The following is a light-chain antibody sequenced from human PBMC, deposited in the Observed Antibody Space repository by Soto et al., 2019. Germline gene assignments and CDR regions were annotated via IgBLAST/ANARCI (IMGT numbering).Light chain of an antibody. Sequence: GVRQYQSSHSARTGNRLTITCRASQAIGRYVAWYQQKPGKGPKLLIYAASTLQSGVPSRFSGSGSGTVFTLTISSLQSEDFGVYYCQQYNKWPWTSGQGTKV. V-gene: IGKV1-8*01. CDR1: QAIGRY. CDR3: QQYNKWPWT. CDR2: AAS. J-gene: IGKJ1*01.